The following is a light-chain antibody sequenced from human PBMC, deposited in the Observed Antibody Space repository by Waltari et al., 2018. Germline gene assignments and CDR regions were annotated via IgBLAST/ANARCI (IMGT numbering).Light chain of an antibody. J-gene: IGLJ3*02. CDR3: QSYDSSNRV. CDR2: EDN. V-gene: IGLV6-57*02. CDR1: SGSIASNY. Sequence: NFMLTQPHSVSESPGKTVTISCTGSSGSIASNYVQWYQQRPGSAPTTVIYEDNQRPSVVPDRFSGSIDSSSNPASLTSSGLKTEDEADYYCQSYDSSNRVFGGGTKLTVL.